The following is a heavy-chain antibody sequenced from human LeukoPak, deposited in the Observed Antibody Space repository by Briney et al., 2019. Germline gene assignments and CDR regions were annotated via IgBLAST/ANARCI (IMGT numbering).Heavy chain of an antibody. CDR1: GGSISSYY. D-gene: IGHD1-26*01. V-gene: IGHV4-59*08. CDR2: IFDSGDT. J-gene: IGHJ3*02. Sequence: SETLSLTCTVSGGSISSYYWSWIRQTPGKGLEWIGNIFDSGDTNYNPSLKSRVTISVDTSKNQFSLKLSSVTAADTAVYYCARGHSGSYYRAFDIWGQGTMVTVSS. CDR3: ARGHSGSYYRAFDI.